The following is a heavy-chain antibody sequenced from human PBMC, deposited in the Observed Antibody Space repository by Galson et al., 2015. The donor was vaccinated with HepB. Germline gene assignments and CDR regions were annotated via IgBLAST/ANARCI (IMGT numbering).Heavy chain of an antibody. CDR2: TYYRSKWYN. Sequence: CAISGDSVSSNSAAWYWIRQSPSRGLEWLGRTYYRSKWYNDYAVSVKSRITINPDTSKNQFSLQLNSVTPEDTAVYYCAQSIAATEYYFQHWGQGTLVTVSS. J-gene: IGHJ1*01. CDR1: GDSVSSNSAA. CDR3: AQSIAATEYYFQH. V-gene: IGHV6-1*01. D-gene: IGHD6-13*01.